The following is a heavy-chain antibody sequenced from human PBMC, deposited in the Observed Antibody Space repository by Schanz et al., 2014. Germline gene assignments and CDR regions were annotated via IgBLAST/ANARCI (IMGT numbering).Heavy chain of an antibody. V-gene: IGHV1-8*01. CDR3: ARGRTFDY. J-gene: IGHJ4*02. CDR2: MNPNSGNP. CDR1: GYTFTSYD. Sequence: QVQLIQSGAEVKKPGASVKVSCTASGYTFTSYDINWVRQAPGQGLEWLGWMNPNSGNPGFAQKFRGRVTMTRNTSMSTAYIELHILTSEDTAVYYCARGRTFDYWGQGTLVTVS.